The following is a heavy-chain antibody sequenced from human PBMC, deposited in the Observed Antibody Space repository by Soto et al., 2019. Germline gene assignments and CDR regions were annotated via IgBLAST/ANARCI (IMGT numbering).Heavy chain of an antibody. J-gene: IGHJ4*02. CDR1: GFSHTTSGVG. CDR3: AHRILRTVFGLVTTTAIYFDF. Sequence: QITLNESGPTVVKPAETLTLTCTFSGFSHTTSGVGVGWIRQSPGKAPEWLALIYWDDDKRYSASLKSRLTITKDTSKNQVVLTMASVDPADTATYYCAHRILRTVFGLVTTTAIYFDFWGQGTPVVVSS. V-gene: IGHV2-5*02. D-gene: IGHD3-3*01. CDR2: IYWDDDK.